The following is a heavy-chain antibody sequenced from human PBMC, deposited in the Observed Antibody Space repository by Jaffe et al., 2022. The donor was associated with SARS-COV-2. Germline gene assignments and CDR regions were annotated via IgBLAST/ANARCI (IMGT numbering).Heavy chain of an antibody. CDR2: IKSKTDGGTT. J-gene: IGHJ6*02. Sequence: EVQLVESGGGLVKPGGSLRLSCAASGFTFSNAWMSWVRQAPGKGLEWVGRIKSKTDGGTTDYAAPVKGRFTISRDDSKNTLYLQMNSLKTEDTAVYYCTTGGSPDYYYYYGMDVWGQGTTVTVSS. CDR3: TTGGSPDYYYYYGMDV. D-gene: IGHD6-13*01. CDR1: GFTFSNAW. V-gene: IGHV3-15*01.